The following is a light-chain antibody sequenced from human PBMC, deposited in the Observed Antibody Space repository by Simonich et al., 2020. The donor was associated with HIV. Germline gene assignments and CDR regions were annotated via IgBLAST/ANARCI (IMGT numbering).Light chain of an antibody. Sequence: EVVLTQSPATLSLSPGERATLACRASQSVSSYLAWYQQKPGQAPRLLIYDASNRATGIPARFSGSGSWTDFTLTISSLEPEDFAVYYCQQRSGWPPITFGQGTRLEIK. V-gene: IGKV3-11*01. CDR3: QQRSGWPPIT. CDR2: DAS. J-gene: IGKJ5*01. CDR1: QSVSSY.